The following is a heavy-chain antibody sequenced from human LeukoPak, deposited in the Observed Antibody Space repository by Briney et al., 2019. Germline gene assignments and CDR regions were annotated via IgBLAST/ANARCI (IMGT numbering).Heavy chain of an antibody. CDR3: VRDSSWSFDY. Sequence: GGSLRLSCAASGFIFSSCSMHWVRQAPGKGLEWVSYITSTDSSTRFADSVKGRFTISRDNAKNSLYLQMNSLRDEDTAVYYCVRDSSWSFDYWGQGTLVTVSS. D-gene: IGHD2-15*01. CDR1: GFIFSSCS. CDR2: ITSTDSST. J-gene: IGHJ4*02. V-gene: IGHV3-48*02.